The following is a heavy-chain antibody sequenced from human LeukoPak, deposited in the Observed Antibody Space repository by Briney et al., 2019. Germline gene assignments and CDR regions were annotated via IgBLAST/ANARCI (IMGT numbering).Heavy chain of an antibody. CDR1: GFTFSNYW. V-gene: IGHV3-7*01. CDR3: AREKGNYDGYYNYYMDV. J-gene: IGHJ6*03. Sequence: GGSLRLSCAASGFTFSNYWMNWVRPAPGKGLDWVANIKQDGSDKYYVDSVKGRFTISRDNAKNSLYLQMNSLRAEDTAVYYCAREKGNYDGYYNYYMDVWGKGTTVTVSS. D-gene: IGHD4-11*01. CDR2: IKQDGSDK.